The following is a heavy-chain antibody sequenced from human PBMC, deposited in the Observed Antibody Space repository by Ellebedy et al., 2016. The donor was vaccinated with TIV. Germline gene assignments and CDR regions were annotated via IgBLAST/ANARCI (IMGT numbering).Heavy chain of an antibody. CDR1: GFTFSDYY. J-gene: IGHJ4*02. V-gene: IGHV3-11*06. D-gene: IGHD3-10*01. CDR3: ARDSYGSRSYSSD. Sequence: GESLKISCAASGFTFSDYYMSWIRQAPGKGLEWVSYISSSSSSTNYADSVKGRFTISRDNSKNSLYLRMNSLRAEDTAVYYCARDSYGSRSYSSDWGQGTLVTVSS. CDR2: ISSSSSST.